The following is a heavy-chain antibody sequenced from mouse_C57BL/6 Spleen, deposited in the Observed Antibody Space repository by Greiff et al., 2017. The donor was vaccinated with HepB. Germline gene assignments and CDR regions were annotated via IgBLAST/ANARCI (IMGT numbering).Heavy chain of an antibody. D-gene: IGHD2-4*01. V-gene: IGHV1-4*01. CDR1: GYTFTSYT. CDR2: INPSSGYT. J-gene: IGHJ2*01. CDR3: AIYYDYDGDYFDY. Sequence: VQLQESGAELARPGASVKMSCKASGYTFTSYTMHWVKQRPGQGLEWIGYINPSSGYTKYNQKFKDKATLTADKSSSTAYMQLSSLTSEDSAVYYCAIYYDYDGDYFDYWGQGTTLTVSS.